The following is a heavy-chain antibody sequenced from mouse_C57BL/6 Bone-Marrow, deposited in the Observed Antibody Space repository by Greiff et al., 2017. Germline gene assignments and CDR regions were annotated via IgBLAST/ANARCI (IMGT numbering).Heavy chain of an antibody. Sequence: QVQLQQPGAELVRPGTSVTLSCKASGYTFTSYWMQWVKQRPGQGLEWIGEIDPSDSYTNYNQKFTGKATLTVDTSSSPAYIQLSSLTSQDSAVSSCASAVSEVVDVDYWGQGTTLTVSA. J-gene: IGHJ2*01. V-gene: IGHV1-59*01. CDR3: ASAVSEVVDVDY. CDR2: IDPSDSYT. CDR1: GYTFTSYW. D-gene: IGHD1-1*01.